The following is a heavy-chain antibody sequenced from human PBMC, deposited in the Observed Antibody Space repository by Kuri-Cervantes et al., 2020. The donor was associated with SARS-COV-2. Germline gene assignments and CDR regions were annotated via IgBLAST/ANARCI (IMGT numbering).Heavy chain of an antibody. CDR1: GFTFSSYA. V-gene: IGHV3-30-3*01. CDR2: ISYDGSNK. J-gene: IGHJ4*02. CDR3: ARDSSSGWFSY. D-gene: IGHD6-19*01. Sequence: GESLKISCAASGFTFSSYAMHWVRQASGKGLEWVAVISYDGSNKYYADSVKGRFTISRDNSKNTLYLQMNSLRAEDTAVYYCARDSSSGWFSYWGQGTLVTVSS.